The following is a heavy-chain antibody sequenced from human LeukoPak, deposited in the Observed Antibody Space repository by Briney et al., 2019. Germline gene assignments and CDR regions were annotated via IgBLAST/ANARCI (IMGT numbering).Heavy chain of an antibody. D-gene: IGHD4-11*01. Sequence: SETLSLTCTVSGGSISSYYWNWIRQPPGKGLEWIGCIFYTGSIHYSPSLRSRVTISVDTSRNQFSLNVRSVTAVDTAVYYCAKGPPVFEVTKLGYYYMDVWDKGTAVTVSS. CDR3: AKGPPVFEVTKLGYYYMDV. J-gene: IGHJ6*03. CDR2: IFYTGSI. CDR1: GGSISSYY. V-gene: IGHV4-59*01.